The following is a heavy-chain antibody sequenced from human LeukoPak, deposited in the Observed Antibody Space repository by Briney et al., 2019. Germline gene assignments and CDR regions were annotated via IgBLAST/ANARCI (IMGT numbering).Heavy chain of an antibody. CDR1: GGSISGYY. J-gene: IGHJ4*02. CDR2: IYNSGTS. V-gene: IGHV4-59*08. D-gene: IGHD3-16*01. CDR3: ARHFGSTQVYFDF. Sequence: SETLSLTCTVSGGSISGYYWTWIRQPPGKGLDWVANIYNSGTSNYNPSLRSRLTISVDTSKNQVSLRLTSVTAADTAIYYCARHFGSTQVYFDFWGQGILVTVSS.